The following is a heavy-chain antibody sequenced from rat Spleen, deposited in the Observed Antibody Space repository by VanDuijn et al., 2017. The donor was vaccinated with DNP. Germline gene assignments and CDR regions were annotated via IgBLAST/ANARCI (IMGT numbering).Heavy chain of an antibody. Sequence: EVQLVESGGGLVQPGRSLKLSCAASGFTFSDYNMAWVRQAPKKGLEWVATISYDGSSTYYRDSVKGRFTISRDNAKSTLYLQMDSLRSEDTATYYCARHLKDGHGVMDAWGQGASVTVSS. V-gene: IGHV5-7*01. D-gene: IGHD1-12*02. J-gene: IGHJ4*01. CDR2: ISYDGSST. CDR3: ARHLKDGHGVMDA. CDR1: GFTFSDYN.